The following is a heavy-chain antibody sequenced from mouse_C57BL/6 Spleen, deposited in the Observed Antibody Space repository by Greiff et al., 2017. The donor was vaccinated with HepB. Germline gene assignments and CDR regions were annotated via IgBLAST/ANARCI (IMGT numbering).Heavy chain of an antibody. V-gene: IGHV1-50*01. CDR3: ARYNYDYWYFDV. J-gene: IGHJ1*03. CDR1: GYTFTSYW. CDR2: IDPSDSYT. D-gene: IGHD2-4*01. Sequence: VQLQQPGAELVKPGASVKLSCKASGYTFTSYWMQWVKQRPGQGLEWIGEIDPSDSYTNYNQKFKGKATLTVDTSSSTAYMQLSSLTSEDSAVYYCARYNYDYWYFDVWGTGTTVTVSS.